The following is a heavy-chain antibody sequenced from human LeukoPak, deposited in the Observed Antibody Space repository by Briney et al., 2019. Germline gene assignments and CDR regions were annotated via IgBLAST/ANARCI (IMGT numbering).Heavy chain of an antibody. J-gene: IGHJ4*02. CDR2: ISSSSSYI. CDR3: ARVMVRGVIDY. D-gene: IGHD3-10*01. V-gene: IGHV3-21*01. Sequence: PGGSLRLSCAASGFTFSSYAMSWVRQAPGKGLEWVSSISSSSSYIYYADSVKGRFTISRDNAKNSLYLQMNSLRAEDTAVYYCARVMVRGVIDYWGQGTLVTVSS. CDR1: GFTFSSYA.